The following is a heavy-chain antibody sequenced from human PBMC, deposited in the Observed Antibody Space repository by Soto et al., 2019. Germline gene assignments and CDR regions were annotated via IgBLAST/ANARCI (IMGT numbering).Heavy chain of an antibody. CDR2: ICSGGSNT. CDR3: ASNSATHDY. V-gene: IGHV3-33*01. CDR1: GFTFSSYG. Sequence: GGSLRLSCAASGFTFSSYGMHWVRQAPGKGLEWVAGICSGGSNTYYADSVKGRFTISRDNSKNTLYLQLNSLRAEDTALYYCASNSATHDYWGQGTLVTVSS. D-gene: IGHD2-15*01. J-gene: IGHJ4*02.